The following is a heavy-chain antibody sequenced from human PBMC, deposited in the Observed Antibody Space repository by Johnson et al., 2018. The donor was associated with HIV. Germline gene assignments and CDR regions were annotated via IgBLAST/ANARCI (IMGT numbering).Heavy chain of an antibody. Sequence: VQLVESGGGLVQPGGSLRLSCAASGFTFSSYWMSWVRQAPGKGLEWVANIKQDGSEKYYVDSVKGRFTISRDNAKNSLYLQMNSLRAEDTAVYYCASTSWGDYYDSSGLDAFDIWGQGTMVTVYS. CDR2: IKQDGSEK. CDR3: ASTSWGDYYDSSGLDAFDI. V-gene: IGHV3-7*01. CDR1: GFTFSSYW. D-gene: IGHD3-22*01. J-gene: IGHJ3*02.